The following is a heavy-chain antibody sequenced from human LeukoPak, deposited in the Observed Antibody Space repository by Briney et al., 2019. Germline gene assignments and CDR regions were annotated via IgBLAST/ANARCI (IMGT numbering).Heavy chain of an antibody. Sequence: GGSLRLSCAASGFTFSSYGMHWVRQAPGKRLEWVAVISYDGSNKYYADSVKGRFTISRDNSKNTLYLQMNSLRAEDTAVYYCAPAFSDTTSSLDYWGQGTLVTVSS. V-gene: IGHV3-30*03. CDR3: APAFSDTTSSLDY. D-gene: IGHD1-26*01. J-gene: IGHJ4*02. CDR1: GFTFSSYG. CDR2: ISYDGSNK.